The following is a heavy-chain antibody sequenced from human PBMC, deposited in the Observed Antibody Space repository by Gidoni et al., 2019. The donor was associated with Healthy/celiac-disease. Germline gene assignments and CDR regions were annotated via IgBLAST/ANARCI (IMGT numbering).Heavy chain of an antibody. Sequence: QVQLVQSGAEVKKPGSSVKVSCKASGGTFRSYAISWVRQAPGQGLEGMGGIIPIFGTANYAQKFQGRVTITADESTSTAYMERSSLRSEDTAVYYCARDLWDSSGGFDYWGQGTLVTVSS. V-gene: IGHV1-69*01. CDR3: ARDLWDSSGGFDY. CDR2: IIPIFGTA. D-gene: IGHD6-19*01. J-gene: IGHJ4*02. CDR1: GGTFRSYA.